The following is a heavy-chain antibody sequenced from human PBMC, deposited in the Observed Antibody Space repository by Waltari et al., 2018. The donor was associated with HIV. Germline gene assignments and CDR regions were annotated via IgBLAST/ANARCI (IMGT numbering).Heavy chain of an antibody. V-gene: IGHV4-34*01. Sequence: QVQLQQWGAGLLKPSETLSLTCAVYGGSFSGYYWRWIRQPPGKGLEWIGEINHSGSTNYNPSLKRRVTISVDTSKNQFSLKLSSVTAADTAVYYCATYTTVTFYYYYGMDVWGQGTTVTVSS. CDR3: ATYTTVTFYYYYGMDV. J-gene: IGHJ6*02. CDR1: GGSFSGYY. D-gene: IGHD4-4*01. CDR2: INHSGST.